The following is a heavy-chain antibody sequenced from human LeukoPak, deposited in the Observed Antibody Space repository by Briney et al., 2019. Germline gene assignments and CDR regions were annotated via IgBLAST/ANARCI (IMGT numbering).Heavy chain of an antibody. CDR2: TYSGGTT. Sequence: QTGGSLRLSCVASGFTVSSNYMNWVRQAPGKGLEWVSITYSGGTTYYADSVKGRFTVSRDTSKNTLYLQMNSLRAEDTAVYYCARDPSGCGSLKGDYWGQGTLVTVSS. V-gene: IGHV3-66*01. D-gene: IGHD5-12*01. J-gene: IGHJ4*02. CDR3: ARDPSGCGSLKGDY. CDR1: GFTVSSNY.